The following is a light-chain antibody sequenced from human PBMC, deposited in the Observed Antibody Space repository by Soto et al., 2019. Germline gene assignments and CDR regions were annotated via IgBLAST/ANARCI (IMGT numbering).Light chain of an antibody. Sequence: DIQMTQSPSTLSASVGDRATITCRASQSISSWLAWYQQKPGKAPKLLIYKASSLDSGIPSRFSGSGSGTEFTLTISSLQSDDFATYYCQQYNSYPFTFGPGTKVDIK. CDR2: KAS. J-gene: IGKJ3*01. CDR1: QSISSW. CDR3: QQYNSYPFT. V-gene: IGKV1-5*03.